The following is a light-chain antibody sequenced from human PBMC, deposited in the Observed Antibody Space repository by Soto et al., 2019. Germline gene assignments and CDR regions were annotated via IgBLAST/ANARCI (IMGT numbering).Light chain of an antibody. J-gene: IGKJ1*01. Sequence: EIVMTQSPATLSVSPGEGATLSCRASQSVSSKLAWYQQKPGQAPRLLIYGASTRATGIPARFSGSGSGTEFTLIISSLQSEDSATYYCQQSYSTPLTFGQGTKVEIK. CDR2: GAS. CDR1: QSVSSK. CDR3: QQSYSTPLT. V-gene: IGKV3-15*01.